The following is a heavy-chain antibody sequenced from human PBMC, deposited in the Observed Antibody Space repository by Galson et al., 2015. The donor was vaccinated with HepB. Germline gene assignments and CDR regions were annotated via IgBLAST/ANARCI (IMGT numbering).Heavy chain of an antibody. D-gene: IGHD3-22*01. J-gene: IGHJ1*01. CDR1: GFTFSDHY. CDR3: ADSSAYYRRGTQYFQH. V-gene: IGHV4-38-2*01. CDR2: IYYSGST. Sequence: LRLSCATSGFTFSDHYMDWVRQAPGKGLEWIGSIYYSGSTYYNPSLKGRVTISVDTSKNQFSLKLSSVTAADTAVYYCADSSAYYRRGTQYFQHWGQGTLVTVSS.